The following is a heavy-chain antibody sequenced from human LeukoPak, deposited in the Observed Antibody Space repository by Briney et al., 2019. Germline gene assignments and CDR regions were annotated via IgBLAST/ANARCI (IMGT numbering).Heavy chain of an antibody. V-gene: IGHV1-3*01. J-gene: IGHJ3*02. CDR1: GYTFTTYA. CDR2: INAGNGDT. Sequence: ASVKVSCKASGYTFTTYAMHWVRQAPGQRLEWMGWINAGNGDTKYSQKFQGRVTITRDTSASTAYMELSSLRSEDTAVYYCARDHDSSGYYYGANDAFDIWGQGTMVTVSS. CDR3: ARDHDSSGYYYGANDAFDI. D-gene: IGHD3-22*01.